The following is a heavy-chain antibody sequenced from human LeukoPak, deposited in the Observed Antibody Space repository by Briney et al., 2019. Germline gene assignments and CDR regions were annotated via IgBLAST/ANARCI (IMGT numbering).Heavy chain of an antibody. V-gene: IGHV4-39*01. D-gene: IGHD6-13*01. J-gene: IGHJ4*02. Sequence: PSETLSLTCTVSGGSISSSSYYWGGIRQPPGKGLEWIGSIYYSGSTYYNPSLKSRVTMSVDTSKNQFSLKLSSVTAADTAVYYCASYSSSHLFVFDYWGQGTLVTVSS. CDR2: IYYSGST. CDR3: ASYSSSHLFVFDY. CDR1: GGSISSSSYY.